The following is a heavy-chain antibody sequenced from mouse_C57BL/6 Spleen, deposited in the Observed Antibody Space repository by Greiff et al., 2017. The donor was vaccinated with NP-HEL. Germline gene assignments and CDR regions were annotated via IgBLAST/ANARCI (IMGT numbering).Heavy chain of an antibody. D-gene: IGHD4-1*01. CDR2: ISYDGSN. CDR3: ARVGTLYYFDY. CDR1: GYSITSGYY. Sequence: EVQRVESGPGLVKPSQSLSLTCSVTGYSITSGYYWNWIRQFPGNKLEWMGYISYDGSNNYNPSLKNRISITRDTSKNQFFLKLNSVTTEDTATYYCARVGTLYYFDYWGQGTTLTVSS. J-gene: IGHJ2*01. V-gene: IGHV3-6*01.